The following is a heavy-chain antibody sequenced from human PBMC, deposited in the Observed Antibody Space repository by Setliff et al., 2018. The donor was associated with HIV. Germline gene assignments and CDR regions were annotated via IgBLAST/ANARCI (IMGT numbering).Heavy chain of an antibody. CDR1: GYIFTDYY. CDR2: MKPSSDAT. J-gene: IGHJ4*02. Sequence: GASVKVSCKASGYIFTDYYIHWVRQAPGQGLEWMGAMKPSSDATFYAQKLQDRVTMTRDTSTNTVYMELSSLRSEDTAVYYCARDPRTKRVSAQPVVVMYFDYWGQGTLVTVSS. CDR3: ARDPRTKRVSAQPVVVMYFDY. D-gene: IGHD3-22*01. V-gene: IGHV1-46*01.